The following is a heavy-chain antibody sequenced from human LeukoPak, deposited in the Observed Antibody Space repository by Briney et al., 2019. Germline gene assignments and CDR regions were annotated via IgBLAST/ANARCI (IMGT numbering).Heavy chain of an antibody. V-gene: IGHV4-59*01. CDR3: ARGVTAIQILDY. Sequence: PSETLSLTCSVSGGSITSYYWSWIRQPQGKGLEWIGYSYYSGSTNSNPSLKSRVTISVDASKNQFSLKLSSVTAADTAVYYCARGVTAIQILDYWGQGTLVTVSS. CDR2: SYYSGST. D-gene: IGHD2-21*02. J-gene: IGHJ4*02. CDR1: GGSITSYY.